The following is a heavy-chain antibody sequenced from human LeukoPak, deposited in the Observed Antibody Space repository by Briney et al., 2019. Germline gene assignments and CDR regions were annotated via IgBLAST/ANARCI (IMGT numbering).Heavy chain of an antibody. CDR2: IKQDGSEK. CDR1: GFTFSSYW. CDR3: AKDSGSMVALDY. V-gene: IGHV3-7*01. Sequence: GGSLRLSCAASGFTFSSYWMSWVRQAPGKGLEWVANIKQDGSEKYYADSVKGRFTISRDNSKNTLYLQMNSLRAEDTAVYYCAKDSGSMVALDYWGQGTLVTVSS. J-gene: IGHJ4*02. D-gene: IGHD4/OR15-4a*01.